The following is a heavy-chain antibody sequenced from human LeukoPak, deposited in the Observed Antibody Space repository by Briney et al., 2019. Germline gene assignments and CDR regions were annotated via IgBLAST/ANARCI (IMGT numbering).Heavy chain of an antibody. Sequence: PGGSLRLSCVASGFTVSSNYMSWVRQAPGKGLEWVSLLYSDGSTFYGDSVKGRFTISRDNSKNTVYLQMNSLRGEDTAVYYCARDSSSFPNYLDYWGQGTLVNVSS. V-gene: IGHV3-53*01. CDR2: LYSDGST. CDR1: GFTVSSNY. CDR3: ARDSSSFPNYLDY. D-gene: IGHD2/OR15-2a*01. J-gene: IGHJ4*02.